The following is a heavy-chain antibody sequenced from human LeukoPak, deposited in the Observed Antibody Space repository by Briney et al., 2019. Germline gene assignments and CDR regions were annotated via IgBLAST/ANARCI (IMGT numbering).Heavy chain of an antibody. J-gene: IGHJ3*02. V-gene: IGHV5-51*01. CDR1: GYGFTSYW. Sequence: GESLKISCTGSGYGFTSYWIAWVRQMPGKGLEWMGIIYPGDSDTRYSPSFQGQVTISADKSISTAYLQWNNLKASDTAMYYCAGQDIVVVATTTRAFDIWGQGTMVTVSS. CDR3: AGQDIVVVATTTRAFDI. CDR2: IYPGDSDT. D-gene: IGHD2-15*01.